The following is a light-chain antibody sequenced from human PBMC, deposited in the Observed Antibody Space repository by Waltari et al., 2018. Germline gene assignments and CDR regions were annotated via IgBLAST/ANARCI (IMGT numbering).Light chain of an antibody. J-gene: IGKJ1*01. CDR2: LAS. V-gene: IGKV2-28*01. CDR1: QSLLHSNGYNY. Sequence: DIVMTQSPLSLPVTPGEPASISCRSSQSLLHSNGYNYLSWYVQKPGQSPQFLNYLASNRASGVPDRISGSGSGTDFTLKISRVEAEDVGVYYCMQALQTPWTFGQGTKVDIK. CDR3: MQALQTPWT.